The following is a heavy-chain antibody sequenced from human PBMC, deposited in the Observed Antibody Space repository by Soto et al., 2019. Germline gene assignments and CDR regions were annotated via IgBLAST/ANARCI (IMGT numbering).Heavy chain of an antibody. CDR3: ASQAGFYYYYGMDV. CDR2: IYYSGST. CDR1: GGSIISSSYY. V-gene: IGHV4-39*01. Sequence: SETLSLTCTVSGGSIISSSYYWGWIRQPPGKGLEWIGSIYYSGSTYYNPSLKSRVTISVDTSKNQFSLKLSSVTAADTAVYYCASQAGFYYYYGMDVWGQGTTVTVSS. J-gene: IGHJ6*02. D-gene: IGHD6-19*01.